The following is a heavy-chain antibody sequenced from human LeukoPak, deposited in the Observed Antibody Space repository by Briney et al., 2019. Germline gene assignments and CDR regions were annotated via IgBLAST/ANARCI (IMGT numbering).Heavy chain of an antibody. Sequence: PGGSLRLSCAASGSTFSGHLLHWVRQAPGKGLEWVAGTAYEGGEKYYADSVSGRFTISRDNSYNTVYLQMNGLRLEDTAVYFCAREGDRHLTFDYWGRGTLVTVSS. CDR1: GSTFSGHL. J-gene: IGHJ4*02. CDR3: AREGDRHLTFDY. CDR2: TAYEGGEK. V-gene: IGHV3-30*01. D-gene: IGHD3-16*01.